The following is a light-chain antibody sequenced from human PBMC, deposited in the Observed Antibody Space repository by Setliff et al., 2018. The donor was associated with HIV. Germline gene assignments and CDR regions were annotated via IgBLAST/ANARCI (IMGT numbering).Light chain of an antibody. CDR2: DVD. CDR1: ISDVNGYNY. J-gene: IGLJ1*01. V-gene: IGLV2-8*01. Sequence: QSALTQPPSASGSPGQSVTISCSGTISDVNGYNYVSWYQQHPGKAPKLVIFDVDKRPSGVPDRFSGSKSGNTASLTVSWLKAEDEADYYCSSYAGSTFFGTGTKVTVL. CDR3: SSYAGSTF.